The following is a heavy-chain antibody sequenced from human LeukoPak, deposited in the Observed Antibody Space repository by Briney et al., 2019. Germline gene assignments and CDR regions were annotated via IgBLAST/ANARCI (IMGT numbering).Heavy chain of an antibody. V-gene: IGHV1-46*01. Sequence: ASVKVSYKASGYTFTSYYMHWVRQAPGQGLEWMGIINPSGGSTSYAQKFQGRVTMTRDTSTSTVYMELSSLRSEDTAVYYCARGGLLGAIGYYFDYWGQGTLVTVSS. CDR2: INPSGGST. J-gene: IGHJ4*02. D-gene: IGHD1-26*01. CDR1: GYTFTSYY. CDR3: ARGGLLGAIGYYFDY.